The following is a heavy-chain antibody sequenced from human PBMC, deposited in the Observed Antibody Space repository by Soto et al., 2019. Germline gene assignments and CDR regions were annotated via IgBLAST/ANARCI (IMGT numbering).Heavy chain of an antibody. CDR3: ARSGQAYCGGDCYSAPDY. J-gene: IGHJ4*02. D-gene: IGHD2-21*02. V-gene: IGHV1-69*02. CDR1: GGTFSSYT. CDR2: IIPILGIA. Sequence: QVQLVQSGAEVKKPGSSVKVSCKASGGTFSSYTISRVRQAPGQGLEWMGRIIPILGIANYAQKFQGRVTITADNSTSTAYMELSSLRSEDTAVYYCARSGQAYCGGDCYSAPDYWGQGTLVTVSS.